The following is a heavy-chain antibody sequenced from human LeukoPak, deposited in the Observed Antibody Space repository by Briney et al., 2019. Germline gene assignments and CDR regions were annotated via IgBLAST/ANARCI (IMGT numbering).Heavy chain of an antibody. Sequence: GASVKVSCKASGYTFTSYDINWVRQATGQGLEWMGWMTPKSDNTGHAQKFQGRVTMTRNTSISTAYMELSGLGFEDTAVYYCARGTAVAGTSDALDIWGQGTMVTVSS. V-gene: IGHV1-8*01. D-gene: IGHD6-19*01. J-gene: IGHJ3*02. CDR1: GYTFTSYD. CDR2: MTPKSDNT. CDR3: ARGTAVAGTSDALDI.